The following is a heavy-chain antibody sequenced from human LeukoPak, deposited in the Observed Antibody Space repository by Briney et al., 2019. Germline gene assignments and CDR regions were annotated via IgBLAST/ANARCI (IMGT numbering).Heavy chain of an antibody. CDR1: GFTFSSYA. CDR3: AKDERYCSGGSCYSTYFQH. V-gene: IGHV3-23*01. Sequence: GGPLRLSCAASGFTFSSYAMSWVRQAPGKGLEWVSAISGSGGSTYYADSVKGRFTISRDNSKNTLYLQMNSLRAEDTAVYYCAKDERYCSGGSCYSTYFQHWGQGTLVTVSS. J-gene: IGHJ1*01. CDR2: ISGSGGST. D-gene: IGHD2-15*01.